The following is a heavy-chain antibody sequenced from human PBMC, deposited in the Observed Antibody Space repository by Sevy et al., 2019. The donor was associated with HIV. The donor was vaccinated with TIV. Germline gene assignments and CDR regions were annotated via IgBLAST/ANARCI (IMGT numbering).Heavy chain of an antibody. CDR3: ARVGITMIDYDYYYMDV. J-gene: IGHJ6*03. D-gene: IGHD3-22*01. CDR2: ISSSSSYI. V-gene: IGHV3-21*01. Sequence: GGSLRLSCAASGFTFSSYSMNWVRQAPGKGLEWVSSISSSSSYIYDADSVKGRFTISRDNAKNSLYLQMNSLRAEDTAVYYCARVGITMIDYDYYYMDVWGKGTTVTVSS. CDR1: GFTFSSYS.